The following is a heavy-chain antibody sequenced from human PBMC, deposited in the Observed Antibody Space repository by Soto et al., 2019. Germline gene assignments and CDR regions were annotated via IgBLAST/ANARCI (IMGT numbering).Heavy chain of an antibody. CDR1: GGSFSGYY. D-gene: IGHD2-2*01. V-gene: IGHV4-34*01. Sequence: SETLSLTCAVYGGSFSGYYWSWIRQPPGKGLEWIGEINHSGSTNYNPSLKSRVTISVDTSKNQFSLKLSSVTAADTAVYYCARLGYCSSTSCYPYDYWGQGTLVTVSS. CDR3: ARLGYCSSTSCYPYDY. J-gene: IGHJ4*02. CDR2: INHSGST.